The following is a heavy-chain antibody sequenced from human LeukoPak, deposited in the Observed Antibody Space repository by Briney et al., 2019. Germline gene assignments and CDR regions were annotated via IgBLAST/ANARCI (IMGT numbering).Heavy chain of an antibody. J-gene: IGHJ4*02. CDR3: ASALVAPYYFDY. CDR1: GFTFSSSW. Sequence: GRSLRLSCAASGFTFSSSWLHWVRQSPGKGLVWVSRINTDGVSTTYADSVKGRFTISRDNAKNTLYLQMTSLRAEDTAVYYCASALVAPYYFDYWGQGALVTVSS. CDR2: INTDGVST. D-gene: IGHD2-15*01. V-gene: IGHV3-74*01.